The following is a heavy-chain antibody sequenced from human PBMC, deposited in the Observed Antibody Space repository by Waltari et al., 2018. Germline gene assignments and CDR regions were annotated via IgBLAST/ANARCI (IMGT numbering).Heavy chain of an antibody. V-gene: IGHV3-23*04. D-gene: IGHD3-3*01. Sequence: EVQLVESGGGLVQPGGSLRLSCAASGFTFSSYAMSWVRQAPGKGLEWVSAISGSGGSTYYADSVKGRFTISRDNSKNTLYLQMNSLRAEDTAVYYCAKDYEMGNYYGSCGMDVWGQGTTVTVSS. CDR1: GFTFSSYA. CDR3: AKDYEMGNYYGSCGMDV. J-gene: IGHJ6*02. CDR2: ISGSGGST.